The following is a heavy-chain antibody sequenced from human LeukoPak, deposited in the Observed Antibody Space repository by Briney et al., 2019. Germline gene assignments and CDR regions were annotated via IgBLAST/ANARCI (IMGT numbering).Heavy chain of an antibody. J-gene: IGHJ4*02. CDR2: ISYSGAT. D-gene: IGHD6-13*01. CDR3: ARHRREQQLELFDS. Sequence: SETLSLTCTVSGGSISSRDYYWGWIRQPPGEGLEWIGSISYSGATDHNPSLKSRVTISVDTSKNQFSLKLSFVTAADTAVYYCARHRREQQLELFDSWGQGTLVTVSS. CDR1: GGSISSRDYY. V-gene: IGHV4-39*01.